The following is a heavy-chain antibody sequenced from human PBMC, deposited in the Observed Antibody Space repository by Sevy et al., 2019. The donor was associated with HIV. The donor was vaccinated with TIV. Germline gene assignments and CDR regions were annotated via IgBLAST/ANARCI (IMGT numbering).Heavy chain of an antibody. Sequence: GGSLRLSCAASGFTFNNYGMFWVRQAPEEGLEWVSGITGGGGSTYYAASVKGRFTVSRDFSRNKLYLQMNSLRVEDTAVYYCAKGNYETGTQYFDYWGQGILVTVSS. CDR1: GFTFNNYG. V-gene: IGHV3-23*01. J-gene: IGHJ4*02. D-gene: IGHD3-22*01. CDR3: AKGNYETGTQYFDY. CDR2: ITGGGGST.